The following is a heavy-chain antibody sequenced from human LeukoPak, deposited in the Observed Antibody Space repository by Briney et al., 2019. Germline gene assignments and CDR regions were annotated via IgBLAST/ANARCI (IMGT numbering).Heavy chain of an antibody. CDR2: IKEDGSIK. J-gene: IGHJ4*02. CDR3: ARIGYSSSCTDY. V-gene: IGHV3-7*01. D-gene: IGHD6-13*01. Sequence: GGSLRLSCAASGFTFSSYWMSWVRQAPGKGLEWVANIKEDGSIKYYVDTVKGRFTISRDNAKNSLYLQMNSLRAEDTAVYYCARIGYSSSCTDYWGQGTLVTVSS. CDR1: GFTFSSYW.